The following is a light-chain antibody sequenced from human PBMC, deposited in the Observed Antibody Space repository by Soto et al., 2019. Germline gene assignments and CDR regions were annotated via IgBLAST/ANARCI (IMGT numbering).Light chain of an antibody. CDR3: CSYAGPSTI. V-gene: IGLV2-23*01. Sequence: QSALTQPPSASGSPGQSVTISCTGTSSDIGGYNYVSWFQQHPGKVPKLIIYEGTERPSGVSNRFSASKSGNTASLTISGLQPEDEGDYYCCSYAGPSTIFGGGTKLTVL. J-gene: IGLJ2*01. CDR1: SSDIGGYNY. CDR2: EGT.